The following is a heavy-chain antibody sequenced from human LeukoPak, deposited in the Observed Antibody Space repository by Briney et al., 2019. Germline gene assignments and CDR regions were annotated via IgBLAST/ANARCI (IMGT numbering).Heavy chain of an antibody. V-gene: IGHV1-58*01. CDR3: AASSGSGSYSASDY. CDR2: IVVGSGNT. D-gene: IGHD1-26*01. J-gene: IGHJ4*02. CDR1: GFTFTSSA. Sequence: ASVKVSCKASGFTFTSSAVQWVRQARGQRLEWIGWIVVGSGNTNYAQKFQERVTITRDMSTSTAYMELSSLRSEDTAAYYCAASSGSGSYSASDYWGQGTLVTVSS.